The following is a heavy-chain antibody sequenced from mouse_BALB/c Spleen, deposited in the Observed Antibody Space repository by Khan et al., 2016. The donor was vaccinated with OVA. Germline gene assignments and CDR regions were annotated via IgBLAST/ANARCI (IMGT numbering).Heavy chain of an antibody. D-gene: IGHD2-14*01. V-gene: IGHV1-4*01. Sequence: QVQLKQSGAELARPGASVKMSCKSSGYTFTSYTIHWIKLRLGQGLEWIGYINPSNGYTNYNQKFKDKATLTADKSSTTAYMQLSSLTSDDSAVYNSVRDGAYQRNDGGFAYWGQGTLVTVSA. CDR2: INPSNGYT. CDR3: VRDGAYQRNDGGFAY. CDR1: GYTFTSYT. J-gene: IGHJ3*01.